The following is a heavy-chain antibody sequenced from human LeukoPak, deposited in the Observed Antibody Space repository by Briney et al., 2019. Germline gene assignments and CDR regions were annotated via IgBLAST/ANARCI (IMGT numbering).Heavy chain of an antibody. V-gene: IGHV4-39*07. CDR3: ARVRGDYDFWSGVLLNWFDP. CDR2: IYYSGST. J-gene: IGHJ5*02. Sequence: SSETLSLTCTVSGGSISGSSYYWGWIRQPPGKGLEWIGSIYYSGSTYYNPSLKSRVTISVDTSKNQFSLKLSSVTAADTAVYYCARVRGDYDFWSGVLLNWFDPWGQGTLVTVSS. D-gene: IGHD3-3*01. CDR1: GGSISGSSYY.